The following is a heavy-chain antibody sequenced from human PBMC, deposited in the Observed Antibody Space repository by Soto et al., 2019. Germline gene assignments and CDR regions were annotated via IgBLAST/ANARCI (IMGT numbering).Heavy chain of an antibody. Sequence: GGSLRLSCAASGFTFSSYGMHWVRQAPGKGLEWVAVIWYDGSNKYYADSVKGRFTISRDNSKNTLYLQMNSLRAEDTAVYYCARGSPNIVATANPFDYWGQGTLVTVSS. CDR2: IWYDGSNK. J-gene: IGHJ4*02. CDR3: ARGSPNIVATANPFDY. V-gene: IGHV3-33*01. D-gene: IGHD5-12*01. CDR1: GFTFSSYG.